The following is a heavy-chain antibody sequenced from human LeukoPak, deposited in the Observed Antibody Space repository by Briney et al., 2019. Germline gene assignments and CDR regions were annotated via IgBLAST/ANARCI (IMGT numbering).Heavy chain of an antibody. CDR2: INPSGGST. V-gene: IGHV1-46*01. CDR3: ARGRTYYYDSSGYTDY. Sequence: XYYMHWXRQAPGQGLEWRGIINPSGGSTSYAQKFQGRVTMTRDTSTSTVYMELSSLRSEDTAVYYCARGRTYYYDSSGYTDYWGQGTLVTVSS. D-gene: IGHD3-22*01. CDR1: XYY. J-gene: IGHJ4*02.